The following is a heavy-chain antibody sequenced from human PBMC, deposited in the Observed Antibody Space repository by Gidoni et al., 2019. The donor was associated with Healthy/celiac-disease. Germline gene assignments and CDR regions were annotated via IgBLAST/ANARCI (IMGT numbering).Heavy chain of an antibody. V-gene: IGHV5-10-1*01. CDR3: ARSEDILTGYEYYYYGMDV. CDR2: IDPSDSYT. D-gene: IGHD3-9*01. J-gene: IGHJ6*02. CDR1: GYSFTIYW. Sequence: EVQLVQSGAEVKKPGESLRISCKGSGYSFTIYWISWVRQMPGNGLEWMGRIDPSDSYTNYSPSFQGHVTISADKSISTAYLQWSSLKASDTAMYYCARSEDILTGYEYYYYGMDVWGQGTTVTVSS.